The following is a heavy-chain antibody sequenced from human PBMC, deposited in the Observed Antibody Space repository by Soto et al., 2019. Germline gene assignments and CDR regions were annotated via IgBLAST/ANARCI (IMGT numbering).Heavy chain of an antibody. D-gene: IGHD6-6*01. CDR1: GGSISSYY. Sequence: SETLSLTCTVSGGSISSYYWSWIRQPPGKGLEWIGYIYYSGSTNYNPSLKSRVTISVDTSKNQFSLKLSSVTAAGTAVYYCARVSIAAPYYYYYYMDVWGKGTTVTVSS. CDR2: IYYSGST. V-gene: IGHV4-59*01. CDR3: ARVSIAAPYYYYYYMDV. J-gene: IGHJ6*03.